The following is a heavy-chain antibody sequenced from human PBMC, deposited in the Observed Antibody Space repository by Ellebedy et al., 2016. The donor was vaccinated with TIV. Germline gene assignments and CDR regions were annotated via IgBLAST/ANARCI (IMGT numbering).Heavy chain of an antibody. J-gene: IGHJ4*02. Sequence: GESLKISCAASGFTFSDHYMDWVRQAPGKGLEWVGFIRSKAYGGTIEYAASVKGRFTISRDDSKNSLYLQMNSLKTEDTAVYYCARDPMIWIFDYWGQGTLVTVSS. CDR1: GFTFSDHY. V-gene: IGHV3-72*01. CDR3: ARDPMIWIFDY. D-gene: IGHD3-22*01. CDR2: IRSKAYGGTI.